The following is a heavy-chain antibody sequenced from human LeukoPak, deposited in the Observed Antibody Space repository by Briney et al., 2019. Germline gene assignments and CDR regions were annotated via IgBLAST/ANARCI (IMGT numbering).Heavy chain of an antibody. Sequence: GGSLRPSCAASGFTFSSYSMNWVRQAPGKGLEWVSAISADGASAYYADSMKGRFTISRDNSKSTLYLEMNSLRADDTAVYYCPKKLFQVWGFYFDYWGQGTLVTVSS. V-gene: IGHV3-23*01. CDR3: PKKLFQVWGFYFDY. CDR1: GFTFSSYS. CDR2: ISADGASA. J-gene: IGHJ4*02. D-gene: IGHD2-21*01.